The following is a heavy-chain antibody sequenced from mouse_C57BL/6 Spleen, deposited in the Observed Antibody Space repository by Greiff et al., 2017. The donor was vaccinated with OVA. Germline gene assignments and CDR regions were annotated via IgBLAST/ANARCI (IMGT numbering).Heavy chain of an antibody. CDR2: IDPSDSET. J-gene: IGHJ3*01. CDR1: GYTFTSYW. CDR3: ARGDYDGAD. D-gene: IGHD2-4*01. V-gene: IGHV1-52*01. Sequence: VKLQQPGAELVRPGSSVKLSCKASGYTFTSYWMHWVKQRPIQGLEWIGNIDPSDSETHYNQKFKDKATLTVDKSSSTAYMQLSSLTSEDSAVYYCARGDYDGADWGKGPLVTVAA.